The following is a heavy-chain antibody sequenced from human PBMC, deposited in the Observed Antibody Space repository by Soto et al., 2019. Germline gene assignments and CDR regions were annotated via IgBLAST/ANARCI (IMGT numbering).Heavy chain of an antibody. CDR2: IYYSGST. V-gene: IGHV4-59*01. CDR3: AWTIWFREFYYYYYLDV. CDR1: GGSISSYS. Sequence: PSETLSLTCTVSGGSISSYSWSWIRQPPGKGLEWIGYIYYSGSTNYNPSLKSRVTISVDTSKNQFSLKLSSVTAADTAVYYCAWTIWFREFYYYYYLDVWGKGTTVTVPS. J-gene: IGHJ6*03. D-gene: IGHD3-10*01.